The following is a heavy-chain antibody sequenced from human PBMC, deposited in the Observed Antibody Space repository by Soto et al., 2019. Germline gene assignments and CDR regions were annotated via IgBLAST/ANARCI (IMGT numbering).Heavy chain of an antibody. CDR1: GGSLSGYY. D-gene: IGHD5-12*01. J-gene: IGHJ4*01. CDR2: VKDGGNT. CDR3: ARGQEGVVATH. Sequence: QVQLQQWGAGLLKHSETLSLKCAVTGGSLSGYYWSWIRQPQGKGLEWIGEVKDGGNTNYSPSLRGRVTISSDTSNNQFSLRLNSVTAADTGVYYCARGQEGVVATHWDHGSLVTVSS. V-gene: IGHV4-34*01.